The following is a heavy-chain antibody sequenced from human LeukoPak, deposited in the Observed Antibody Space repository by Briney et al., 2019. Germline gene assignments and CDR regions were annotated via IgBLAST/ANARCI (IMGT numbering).Heavy chain of an antibody. Sequence: PGGSLRLSCAASGFTFSSYSMNWVRQAPGKGLEWVSSISSSSSYIYYADSVRGRFTISRDNAKNLLYLQMNSLRAEDTAVYYCARDKPIRYFDYLRGPFDYWGQGTLVTVSS. CDR3: ARDKPIRYFDYLRGPFDY. J-gene: IGHJ4*02. V-gene: IGHV3-21*01. D-gene: IGHD3-9*01. CDR1: GFTFSSYS. CDR2: ISSSSSYI.